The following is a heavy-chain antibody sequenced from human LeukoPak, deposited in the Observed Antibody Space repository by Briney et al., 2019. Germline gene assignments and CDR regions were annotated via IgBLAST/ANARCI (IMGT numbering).Heavy chain of an antibody. D-gene: IGHD3-10*01. CDR1: GGSFSGYY. V-gene: IGHV4-34*01. Sequence: SETLSLTCAVYGGSFSGYYWSWIRQPPGKGLEWIGEINHSGSTNHNPSLKSRVTISVDTSKNQFSLKLSSVTAADTAVYYCARKGSMVRGVPANWFDPWGQGTLVTVSS. J-gene: IGHJ5*02. CDR2: INHSGST. CDR3: ARKGSMVRGVPANWFDP.